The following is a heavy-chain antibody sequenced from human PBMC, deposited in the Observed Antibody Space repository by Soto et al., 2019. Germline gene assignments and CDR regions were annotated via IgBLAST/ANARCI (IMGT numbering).Heavy chain of an antibody. J-gene: IGHJ4*02. CDR3: ARSYRPSSDYFDY. D-gene: IGHD6-6*01. V-gene: IGHV3-21*01. CDR1: GFTFSGYS. CDR2: ISSSSSYI. Sequence: GGSLRLSCAASGFTFSGYSMNWVRQAPGKGLEWVSSISSSSSYIYYADSVKGRFTISRDNAKNSLYLQMNSLRAEDTAVYYCARSYRPSSDYFDYWGQGTLVTVSS.